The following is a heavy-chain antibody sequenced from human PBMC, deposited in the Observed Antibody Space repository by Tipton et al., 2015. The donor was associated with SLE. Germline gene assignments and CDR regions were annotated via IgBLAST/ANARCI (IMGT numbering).Heavy chain of an antibody. CDR1: GCTDTRRNYY. V-gene: IGHV4-39*07. CDR2: VYYSRSS. Sequence: PGLVKPSETLSLKCSVSGCTDTRRNYYWGWLLQPPGKGPERVGSVYYSRSSYYNPSLKSRVTMSVDASKNQLSLPLTAVTAADTAVYYCAATSLRRYAKDKFGYGGEGTVVTVCS. CDR3: AATSLRRYAKDKFGY. J-gene: IGHJ4*02. D-gene: IGHD2-15*01.